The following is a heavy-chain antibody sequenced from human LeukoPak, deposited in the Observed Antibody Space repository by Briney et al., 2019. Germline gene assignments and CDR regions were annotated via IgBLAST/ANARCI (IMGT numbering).Heavy chain of an antibody. D-gene: IGHD3-22*01. CDR2: FIPIFCTA. V-gene: IGHV1-69*13. Sequence: ASVKVSCKASGGTFSCYAISWVRQAPGQGREWMGGFIPIFCTANSAQKFQGRVTITADETTSTAYTEQSRLKSEDTAVYYCARDPYSHDSSGYSLDYWGQGTLVTVSS. CDR1: GGTFSCYA. J-gene: IGHJ4*02. CDR3: ARDPYSHDSSGYSLDY.